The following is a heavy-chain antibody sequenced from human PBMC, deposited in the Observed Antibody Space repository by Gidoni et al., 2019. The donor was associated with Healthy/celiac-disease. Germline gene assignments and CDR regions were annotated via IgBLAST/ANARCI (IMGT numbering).Heavy chain of an antibody. Sequence: QVQLQQWGAGLLKPSETLSLTCAVYGGSFSGYYWSWIRQPPGKGLEWIGEINHSGSTNYNPSLKSRVTISVDTSKNQFSLKLSSVTAADTAVYYCARPYYYYYYGMDVWGQGTTVTVSS. J-gene: IGHJ6*02. V-gene: IGHV4-34*01. CDR2: INHSGST. CDR1: GGSFSGYY. CDR3: ARPYYYYYYGMDV.